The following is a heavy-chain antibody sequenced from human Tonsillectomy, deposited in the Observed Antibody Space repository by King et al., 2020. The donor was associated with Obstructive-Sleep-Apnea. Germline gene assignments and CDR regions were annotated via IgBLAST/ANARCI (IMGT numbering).Heavy chain of an antibody. J-gene: IGHJ5*02. CDR3: ARICLYYYDSSGWFDP. V-gene: IGHV2-26*01. CDR1: GFSLSNARMG. CDR2: IFSNAEK. D-gene: IGHD3-22*01. Sequence: VTLKESGPVLVKPTETLTLTCTVSGFSLSNARMGVSWIRQPPGKALEWLAHIFSNAEKSYRTSLKSRLTIPKATSKSQVVLTMTNMDPVDTATYYCARICLYYYDSSGWFDPWGQGTLVTVSS.